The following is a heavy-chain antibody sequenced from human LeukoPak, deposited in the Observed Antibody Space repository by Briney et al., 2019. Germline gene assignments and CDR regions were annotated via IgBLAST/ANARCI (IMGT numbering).Heavy chain of an antibody. D-gene: IGHD5-24*01. J-gene: IGHJ4*02. CDR3: TRVGYIDEGIDY. CDR1: GFTFSSYA. CDR2: ISYDGSNK. V-gene: IGHV3-30-3*01. Sequence: PGRSLRLSCAASGFTFSSYAMHWVRQAPGKGLEWVAVISYDGSNKYYADSVKGRFTISRDNAKNSLYLQMNSLRAEDTAIYYCTRVGYIDEGIDYWGQGTLVTASS.